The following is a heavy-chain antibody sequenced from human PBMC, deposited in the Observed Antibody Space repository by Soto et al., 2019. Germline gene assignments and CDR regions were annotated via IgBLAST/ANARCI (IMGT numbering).Heavy chain of an antibody. Sequence: QVHLVESGGGVVQPGKSLRLSCTASGLTFSSYAVHWVRQAPGKGLEWVSVISGDGGNKYFAESVRGRFLISRDNSKNTVYLQMNSLRHEDTAVYFCARRLTSTVSGLGYWGQGTLVTVSS. CDR2: ISGDGGNK. CDR3: ARRLTSTVSGLGY. V-gene: IGHV3-30-3*01. J-gene: IGHJ4*02. CDR1: GLTFSSYA. D-gene: IGHD6-19*01.